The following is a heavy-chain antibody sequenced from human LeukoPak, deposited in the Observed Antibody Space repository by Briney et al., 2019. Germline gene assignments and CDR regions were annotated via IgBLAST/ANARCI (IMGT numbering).Heavy chain of an antibody. J-gene: IGHJ5*02. Sequence: GGSLRLSCEASGFMFDDYGLSWVRQVPGTGLEWVSGIDWSGEKTYYSDSVKGRFTISRDNAQKSLYLQMNSLKVEDSALYYCARGVTGGLELFNWFDPWGQGTLVIVSS. CDR1: GFMFDDYG. CDR2: IDWSGEKT. V-gene: IGHV3-20*04. CDR3: ARGVTGGLELFNWFDP. D-gene: IGHD1-7*01.